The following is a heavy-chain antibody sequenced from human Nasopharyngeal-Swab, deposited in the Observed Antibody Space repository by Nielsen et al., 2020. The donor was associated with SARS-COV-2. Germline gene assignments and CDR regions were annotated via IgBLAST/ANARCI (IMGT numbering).Heavy chain of an antibody. D-gene: IGHD6-19*01. V-gene: IGHV1-24*01. CDR1: GYTLTELS. CDR2: FDPEDGET. Sequence: ASVKVSCKVSGYTLTELSMHWVRQAPGKGLEWMGGFDPEDGETIYAQKFQGRVTMTEDTSTDTAYMELSSLRSEDTAVYYCATGAAVAGTPISYYYYYDMDVWGQGTTVTVSS. J-gene: IGHJ6*02. CDR3: ATGAAVAGTPISYYYYYDMDV.